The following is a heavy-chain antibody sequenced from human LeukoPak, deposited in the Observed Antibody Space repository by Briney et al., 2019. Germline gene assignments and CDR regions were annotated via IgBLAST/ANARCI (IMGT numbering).Heavy chain of an antibody. CDR1: GFTFSSYW. CDR2: IKQDGSEK. Sequence: GGSLRLSCAASGFTFSSYWMSWVRQAPGKGLEGVANIKQDGSEKYYVDSVKGRFTISRDNAKNSLYLQMNSLRAEDRAVYYCAREFCSTSCYRIYYYYYMDVWGKGTTVTVSS. J-gene: IGHJ6*03. D-gene: IGHD2-2*01. CDR3: AREFCSTSCYRIYYYYYMDV. V-gene: IGHV3-7*01.